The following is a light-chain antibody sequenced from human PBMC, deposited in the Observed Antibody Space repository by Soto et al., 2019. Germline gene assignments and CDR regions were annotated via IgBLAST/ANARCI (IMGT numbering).Light chain of an antibody. V-gene: IGLV4-69*01. CDR3: QTWGTGFRV. Sequence: QLVLTQSPSASASLGASVKLTCTLSSGHSSYSIAWHQQQSEKGPRYLMKLNSDGSHSKGDGIPDRFSGSSSGAERYLTISSLQSEDEADYYCQTWGTGFRVFGGGTKVTVL. CDR1: SGHSSYS. J-gene: IGLJ3*02. CDR2: LNSDGSH.